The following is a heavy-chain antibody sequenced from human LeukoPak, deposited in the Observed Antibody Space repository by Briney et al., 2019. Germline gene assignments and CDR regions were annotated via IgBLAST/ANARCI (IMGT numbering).Heavy chain of an antibody. CDR2: IYYSGTT. Sequence: SETLSLTCTVSGGSISSYYWSWVRQPPGKGLEWIEHIYYSGTTNYNPSLTSRVTISVDTSKNQFSLKLSSVTTADPAVYYCARGVYIAAAQYGYWGQGTLVTVSS. CDR1: GGSISSYY. D-gene: IGHD6-13*01. V-gene: IGHV4-59*01. J-gene: IGHJ4*02. CDR3: ARGVYIAAAQYGY.